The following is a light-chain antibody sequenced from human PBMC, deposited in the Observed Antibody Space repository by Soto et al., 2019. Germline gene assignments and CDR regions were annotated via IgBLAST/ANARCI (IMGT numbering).Light chain of an antibody. J-gene: IGKJ4*01. CDR1: QRISSY. V-gene: IGKV1-39*01. CDR3: QQSYSIPLT. Sequence: DIQMTQSPSSLSASVGYRVTITCRASQRISSYVNWYHQKPGKAPKILSYAASRLQSGVPSRFSGSGSGTDFTLTINSLQPGDFATYYCQQSYSIPLTFGGGTKVDIK. CDR2: AAS.